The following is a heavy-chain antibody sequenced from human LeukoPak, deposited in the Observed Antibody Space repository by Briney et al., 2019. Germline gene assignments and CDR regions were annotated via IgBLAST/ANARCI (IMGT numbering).Heavy chain of an antibody. J-gene: IGHJ4*02. CDR2: IYYSGST. CDR1: GGSISSSSYY. D-gene: IGHD1-26*01. CDR3: ARDRVVGATSPFDY. V-gene: IGHV4-39*07. Sequence: PSETLSLTCTVSGGSISSSSYYWGWIRQPPGKGLEWIGSIYYSGSTYYNPSLKSRVTISVDTSKNQFSLELSSVTAADTAVYYCARDRVVGATSPFDYWGQGTLVTVSS.